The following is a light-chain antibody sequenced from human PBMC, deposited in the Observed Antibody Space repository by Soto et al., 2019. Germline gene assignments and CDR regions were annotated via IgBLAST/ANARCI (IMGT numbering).Light chain of an antibody. Sequence: DIVMTQSPDSLAVSLGERATINCKSSQSVLYSSNNKNYLAWYKQKPGQPPKLLIYWASTRESGVPDRFSGSGSGTDFTLSSGSLQAEDVAVYYCQQYYSTPLTFGGGTKVEIK. CDR2: WAS. V-gene: IGKV4-1*01. J-gene: IGKJ4*01. CDR3: QQYYSTPLT. CDR1: QSVLYSSNNKNY.